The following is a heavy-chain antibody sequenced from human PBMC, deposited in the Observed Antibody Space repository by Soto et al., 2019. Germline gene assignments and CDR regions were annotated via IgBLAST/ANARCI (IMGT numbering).Heavy chain of an antibody. Sequence: SETQSLTCPVSGGSISSYFWSWIRQPPGKGLEWIGYIDYSGRTNYNPSLKSRVSISVDTSKNQFSLMLNSVTAADTAMYYCSRDGASSSWHGMDVWGQGTTVTVSS. V-gene: IGHV4-59*01. CDR3: SRDGASSSWHGMDV. D-gene: IGHD6-19*01. CDR2: IDYSGRT. CDR1: GGSISSYF. J-gene: IGHJ6*02.